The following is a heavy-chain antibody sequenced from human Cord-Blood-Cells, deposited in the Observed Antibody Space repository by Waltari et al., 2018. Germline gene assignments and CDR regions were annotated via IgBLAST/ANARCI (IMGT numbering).Heavy chain of an antibody. V-gene: IGHV3-30*18. CDR1: GFTFSSYG. Sequence: QVQLVESGGGVVQPGRSLRLSCAASGFTFSSYGMHWVRQAPGKGLEWVAVISYDGSNKYYADSVKGRFTISRDNSKNTLYLQMNSLRAEDTAVYYCAKEYYDFWSGPRRVCAFDIWGQGTMVTVSS. J-gene: IGHJ3*02. CDR3: AKEYYDFWSGPRRVCAFDI. D-gene: IGHD3-3*01. CDR2: ISYDGSNK.